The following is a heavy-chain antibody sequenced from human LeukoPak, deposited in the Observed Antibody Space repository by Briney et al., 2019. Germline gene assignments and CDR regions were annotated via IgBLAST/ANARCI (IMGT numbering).Heavy chain of an antibody. D-gene: IGHD6-13*01. CDR1: GFTFSSSA. Sequence: GGSLRLSCAASGFTFSSSAMSWVRQAPGKGLEWVSSISSSSSYIYYADSVKGRFTISRDNAKNSLYLQMNSLRAEDTAVYYCARGDAAAGLDYWGQGTLVTVSS. CDR3: ARGDAAAGLDY. J-gene: IGHJ4*02. CDR2: ISSSSSYI. V-gene: IGHV3-21*01.